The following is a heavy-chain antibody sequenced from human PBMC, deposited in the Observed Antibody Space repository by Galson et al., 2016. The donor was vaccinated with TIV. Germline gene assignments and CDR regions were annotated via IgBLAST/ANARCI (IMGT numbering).Heavy chain of an antibody. Sequence: SVKVSCKASGFTFKNSAMQWLRQARGQRLEWIGWIVIGSGSTNYAQKFQERVAITRDMSTRTTYMELSILRSDDTAVYYCARTFPCGGDCCFFDYWGQGTLVTVSS. V-gene: IGHV1-58*02. J-gene: IGHJ4*02. CDR3: ARTFPCGGDCCFFDY. CDR2: IVIGSGST. CDR1: GFTFKNSA. D-gene: IGHD2-21*02.